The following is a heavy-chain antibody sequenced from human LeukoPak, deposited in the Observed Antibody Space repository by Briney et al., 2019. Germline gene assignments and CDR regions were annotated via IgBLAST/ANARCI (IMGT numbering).Heavy chain of an antibody. J-gene: IGHJ4*02. CDR1: GGSISTYY. CDR3: ARGGHGLYSSSSLYYFDY. Sequence: PSETLSLTCTVSGGSISTYYWNWIRQPAGKGLEWIGRIYTSGSTNYNPSLKSRVTMSVDSSKNQFSLMLNSVTAADTAVYYCARGGHGLYSSSSLYYFDYWGQGTLVTVSS. D-gene: IGHD6-6*01. CDR2: IYTSGST. V-gene: IGHV4-4*07.